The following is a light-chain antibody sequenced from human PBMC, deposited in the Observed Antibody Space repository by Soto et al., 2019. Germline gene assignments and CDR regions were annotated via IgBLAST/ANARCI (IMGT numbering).Light chain of an antibody. J-gene: IGKJ1*01. V-gene: IGKV3-20*01. CDR1: QSVSSSY. CDR2: GAS. Sequence: EIVLTQSPGTLSLSPWERATLSCRASQSVSSSYLAWYQQKPGQAPRLRIYGASSRATGIPDRVSGSGSGTDFTLTISRLEPEDFAVYYCQQYGSSPRTFGQGTKVDIK. CDR3: QQYGSSPRT.